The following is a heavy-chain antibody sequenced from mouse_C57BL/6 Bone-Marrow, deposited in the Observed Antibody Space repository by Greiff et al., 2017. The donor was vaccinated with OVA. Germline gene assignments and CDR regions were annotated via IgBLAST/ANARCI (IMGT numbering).Heavy chain of an antibody. V-gene: IGHV1-64*01. CDR1: GYTFTSYW. Sequence: QVQLQQPGAELVKPGASVKLSCKASGYTFTSYWMHWVKQRPGQGLEWIGMIHPNSGSTNYNEKFKSKATLTVDKSSSTAYMQLSSLTSEDSAVYYCARAEWLPTRDYFDYWGQGTTLTVSS. D-gene: IGHD2-2*01. CDR3: ARAEWLPTRDYFDY. CDR2: IHPNSGST. J-gene: IGHJ2*01.